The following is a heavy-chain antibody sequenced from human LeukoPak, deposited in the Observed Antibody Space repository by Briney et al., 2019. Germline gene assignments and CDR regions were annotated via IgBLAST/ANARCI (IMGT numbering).Heavy chain of an antibody. Sequence: GASVKVSCKASGYTFSAYGISWVRQAPGQGLEWMGWIYTYNGNANYAEHLQGRVTLTSDSSTTTVYMELRNPTSDDTAVYYCARDSSPVAGVGLFWGQGTLVTVSS. V-gene: IGHV1-18*01. D-gene: IGHD6-19*01. CDR3: ARDSSPVAGVGLF. CDR1: GYTFSAYG. J-gene: IGHJ4*02. CDR2: IYTYNGNA.